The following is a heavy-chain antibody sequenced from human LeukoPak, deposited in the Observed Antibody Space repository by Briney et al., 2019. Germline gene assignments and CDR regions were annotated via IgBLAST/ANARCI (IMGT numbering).Heavy chain of an antibody. CDR1: GFPFTRFY. V-gene: IGHV3-11*04. CDR3: ARKDFSSGSFSY. Sequence: GSLRLSCAVSGFPFTRFYMSWIRPAPGKGREWISYIGLSGSPLDYADSVRGRFTISRDNAKNSLYLELNSLRAEDTAVYYCARKDFSSGSFSYWGQGTLVTVSS. D-gene: IGHD3-22*01. CDR2: IGLSGSPL. J-gene: IGHJ4*02.